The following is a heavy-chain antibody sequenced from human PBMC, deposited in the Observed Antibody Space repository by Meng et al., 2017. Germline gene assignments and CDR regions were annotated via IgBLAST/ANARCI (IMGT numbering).Heavy chain of an antibody. Sequence: HVRPEQSGGEVKNPRSAGKVSCKSSGGTFISYAISWVRQAPGQGLEWMGGIIPIFGTANYAQKFQGRVTITTDESTSTAYMELSSLRSEDTAVYYCARGGNSVKPSAFDIWGQGTMVTVSS. D-gene: IGHD4-23*01. CDR1: GGTFISYA. V-gene: IGHV1-69*01. CDR2: IIPIFGTA. J-gene: IGHJ3*02. CDR3: ARGGNSVKPSAFDI.